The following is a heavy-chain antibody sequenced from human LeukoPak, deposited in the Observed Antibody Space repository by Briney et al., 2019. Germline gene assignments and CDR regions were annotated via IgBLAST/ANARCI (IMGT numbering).Heavy chain of an antibody. J-gene: IGHJ6*03. V-gene: IGHV4-61*08. CDR2: IYYSGST. CDR1: GGSISSGDYY. CDR3: ARVGIAVAGNYYYMDV. D-gene: IGHD6-19*01. Sequence: PSETLSLTCTVSGGSISSGDYYWSWIRQPPGKGLEWIGYIYYSGSTNYNPSLKSRVTISVATSKNQSSLKLSSVTAADTAVYYCARVGIAVAGNYYYMDVWGKGTTVTVSS.